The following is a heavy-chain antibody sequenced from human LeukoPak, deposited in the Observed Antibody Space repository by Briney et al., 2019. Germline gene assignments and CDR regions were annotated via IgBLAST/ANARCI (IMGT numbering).Heavy chain of an antibody. D-gene: IGHD4-17*01. CDR1: GGSFSGYY. J-gene: IGHJ5*02. CDR3: ARDHDYGDLRWFDP. Sequence: SETQSLTCAVYGGSFSGYYWSWIRQPPGKGLEWIGEINHSGSTNYNPSLKSRVTISVDTSKNQFSLKLSSVTAADTAVYYCARDHDYGDLRWFDPWGQGTLVTVSS. V-gene: IGHV4-34*01. CDR2: INHSGST.